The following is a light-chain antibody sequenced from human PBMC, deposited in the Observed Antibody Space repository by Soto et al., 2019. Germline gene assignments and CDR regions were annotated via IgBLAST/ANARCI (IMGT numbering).Light chain of an antibody. CDR3: XQYNNWPYT. CDR1: QSVSSN. Sequence: EIVMTQSPATLSVSPGERATLSCRASQSVSSNLAWYQQKPGQAPRLLIYGASTRATGIPARFSGSGSGTEFTLTISSLQSEDFAVYXXXQYNNWPYTFGQGTKLEIK. V-gene: IGKV3-15*01. CDR2: GAS. J-gene: IGKJ2*01.